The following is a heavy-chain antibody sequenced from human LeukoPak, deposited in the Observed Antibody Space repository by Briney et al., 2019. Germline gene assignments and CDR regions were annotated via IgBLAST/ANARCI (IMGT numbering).Heavy chain of an antibody. D-gene: IGHD3-10*01. CDR3: TRRWYGDW. Sequence: GRSLRLSCTASGFPLGDFGMSWVRQAPGKGLEWVGFIRSKGYGGTAEYAASVKGRFTNSRDDSKSIAYLQMNSLETEDTAVYYCTRRWYGDWWGEGTLVTVSS. CDR2: IRSKGYGGTA. CDR1: GFPLGDFG. V-gene: IGHV3-49*04. J-gene: IGHJ4*02.